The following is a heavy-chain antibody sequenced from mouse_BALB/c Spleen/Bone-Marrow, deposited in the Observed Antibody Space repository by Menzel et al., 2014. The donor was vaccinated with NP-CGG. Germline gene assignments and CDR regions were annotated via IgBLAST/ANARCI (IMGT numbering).Heavy chain of an antibody. CDR1: GFIFSSFG. V-gene: IGHV5-17*02. J-gene: IGHJ4*01. CDR3: ARSDGAMDY. Sequence: EVQGVESGGGLVQPGGSRKLSCAASGFIFSSFGMHWVRQAPEKGLEWVAYISTGSSTIYYADTVKGRFTISRDNPKNTLFLQMTSLRSEDTAMYYCARSDGAMDYWGQGTSVTVSS. D-gene: IGHD2-3*01. CDR2: ISTGSSTI.